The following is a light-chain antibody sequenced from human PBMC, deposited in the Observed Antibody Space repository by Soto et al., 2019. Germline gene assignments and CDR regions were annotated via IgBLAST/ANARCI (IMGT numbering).Light chain of an antibody. J-gene: IGKJ1*01. CDR1: QSISIW. CDR2: DAS. CDR3: QQYNSYRT. Sequence: DIPMTQSLSTLSASLGDRVTTPIRARQSISIWLAWYQQKPGKAPSLLIYDASILESGVPSRFSGSGSGTEFTLTISSLQPDDFATYYCQQYNSYRTFGQGTKVDIK. V-gene: IGKV1-5*01.